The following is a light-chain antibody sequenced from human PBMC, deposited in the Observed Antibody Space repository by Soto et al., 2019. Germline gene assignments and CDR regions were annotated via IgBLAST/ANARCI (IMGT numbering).Light chain of an antibody. V-gene: IGLV2-14*03. CDR2: DVS. J-gene: IGLJ1*01. CDR3: SSYTTSNTRQIV. Sequence: QSALTQPASVSGSPGQSITISCTGTSSDVGGYNYVSWYQRHPGKAPKLIIYDVSNRPSGVSIRFSASKSDNTASLTISGLQPEDEADYHCSSYTTSNTRQIVFGTGTKDTVL. CDR1: SSDVGGYNY.